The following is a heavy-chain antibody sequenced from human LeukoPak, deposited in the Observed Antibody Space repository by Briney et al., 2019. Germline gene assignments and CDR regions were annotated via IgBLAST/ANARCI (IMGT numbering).Heavy chain of an antibody. D-gene: IGHD3-22*01. J-gene: IGHJ4*02. Sequence: ASVKVSCKASGYTFTGYYMHWVRQAPGQGLEWMGWINPNSGGTNYAQKFQGRVTMTRDTSISTAYMELSRLRSDDTAVYYCARGYYDSSGYYYVPPTPCYFDYWGQGTLVTVSS. CDR2: INPNSGGT. V-gene: IGHV1-2*02. CDR1: GYTFTGYY. CDR3: ARGYYDSSGYYYVPPTPCYFDY.